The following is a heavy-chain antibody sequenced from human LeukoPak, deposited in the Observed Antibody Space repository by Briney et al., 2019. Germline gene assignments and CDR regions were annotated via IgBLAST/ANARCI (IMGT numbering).Heavy chain of an antibody. Sequence: ASVNVSCKASGYTYTSYGISWVRQAPGQGLEWMGWISAYNGNTNYAQKLQGRVTMTTDTSTSTVYMELRSLRSDDTAVYYCARGYCSSTSCYIEDNWFDPWGQGTLVTVSS. CDR3: ARGYCSSTSCYIEDNWFDP. J-gene: IGHJ5*02. V-gene: IGHV1-18*01. CDR1: GYTYTSYG. D-gene: IGHD2-2*02. CDR2: ISAYNGNT.